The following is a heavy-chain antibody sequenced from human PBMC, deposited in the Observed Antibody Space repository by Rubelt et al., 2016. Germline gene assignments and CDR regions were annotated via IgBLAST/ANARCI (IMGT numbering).Heavy chain of an antibody. J-gene: IGHJ4*02. CDR3: AKGAGDFDY. Sequence: EVQLVESGGGLVQPGGSLRLSCAASGFTFSSYAMTWVRQAPGKGLEWVSTVSGGGDAAFYADSVKGRFTISKDNSRNTVYLQMNNLRGEDTAVYYCAKGAGDFDYWGQGALVTVSS. V-gene: IGHV3-23*04. D-gene: IGHD1-14*01. CDR2: VSGGGDAA. CDR1: GFTFSSYA.